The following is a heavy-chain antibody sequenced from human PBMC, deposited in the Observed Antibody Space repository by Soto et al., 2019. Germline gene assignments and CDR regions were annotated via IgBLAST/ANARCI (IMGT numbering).Heavy chain of an antibody. CDR3: ARGQEGVVATH. D-gene: IGHD5-12*01. CDR2: VKDGGHT. Sequence: QVQLQQWGAGLLKPSETLSLNCAVTGGSLSGYYWSWIRQPPGKGLEWIGEVKDGGHTNYSPSLRAQVTITSDASNNHFSLRLHSVTAADTGVYYCARGQEGVVATHWDQGSLVTVSS. V-gene: IGHV4-34*01. CDR1: GGSLSGYY. J-gene: IGHJ4*02.